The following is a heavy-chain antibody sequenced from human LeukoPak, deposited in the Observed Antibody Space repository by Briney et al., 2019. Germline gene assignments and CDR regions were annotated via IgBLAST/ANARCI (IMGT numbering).Heavy chain of an antibody. CDR2: INHSGST. D-gene: IGHD2-15*01. J-gene: IGHJ4*02. V-gene: IGHV4-4*02. Sequence: PSGTLSLTCAVSGGSISSSNWWSWVRQPPGKGLEWIGEINHSGSTNYNPSLKSRVTISVDTSKNQFSLKLSSVTAADTAVYYCARGPGYCSGGSCPPGGYWGQGTLVTVSS. CDR1: GGSISSSNW. CDR3: ARGPGYCSGGSCPPGGY.